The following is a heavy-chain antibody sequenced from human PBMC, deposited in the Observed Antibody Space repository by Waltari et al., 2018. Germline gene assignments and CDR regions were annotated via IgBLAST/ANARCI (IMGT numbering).Heavy chain of an antibody. V-gene: IGHV1-2*06. CDR1: GYTFTAYY. D-gene: IGHD6-6*01. J-gene: IGHJ4*02. CDR2: IHPSSGDT. CDR3: ASGSSSDF. Sequence: QVHLVQSGTEVKKPGASVKVSCKASGYTFTAYYLHWVRQAPGQGLEWMGRIHPSSGDTNYAQKFQGRFTMTRDTSISTAYMELNRLTSDDTAVYYCASGSSSDFWGQGTLVTVSS.